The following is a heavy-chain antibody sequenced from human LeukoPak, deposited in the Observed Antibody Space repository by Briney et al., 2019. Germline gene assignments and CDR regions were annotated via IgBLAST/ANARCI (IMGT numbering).Heavy chain of an antibody. Sequence: KPSETLSLTCAVSGGSISSGGYSWSWIRQPPGKGLEWIGYIYHSGSTYYNPSLKSRVTISVDRSKNQFSLKLSSVTAADTAVYYCARAVYRHNWFDPWGQGTLVTVSS. V-gene: IGHV4-30-2*01. D-gene: IGHD6-6*01. CDR3: ARAVYRHNWFDP. J-gene: IGHJ5*02. CDR2: IYHSGST. CDR1: GGSISSGGYS.